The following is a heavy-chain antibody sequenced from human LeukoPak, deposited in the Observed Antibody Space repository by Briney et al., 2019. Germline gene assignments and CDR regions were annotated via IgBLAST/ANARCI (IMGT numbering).Heavy chain of an antibody. CDR2: IIPIFGTA. Sequence: SVKVSCKASEGTFSSYAISWVRQAPGQGLEWMGGIIPIFGTANYAQKFQGRVTITADESTSTAYMELSGLRSEDTAVYYCASLHIVGVMDPHYYYMDVWGKGTTVTISS. CDR3: ASLHIVGVMDPHYYYMDV. D-gene: IGHD1-26*01. CDR1: EGTFSSYA. V-gene: IGHV1-69*01. J-gene: IGHJ6*03.